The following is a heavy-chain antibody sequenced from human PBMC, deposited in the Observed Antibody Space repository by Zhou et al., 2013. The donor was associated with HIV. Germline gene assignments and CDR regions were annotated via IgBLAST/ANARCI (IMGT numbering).Heavy chain of an antibody. D-gene: IGHD3-10*01. CDR3: VRGRGISTPGDH. V-gene: IGHV1-18*01. CDR2: ISGYNGNT. J-gene: IGHJ4*02. Sequence: QAQLVQSGDEVKKPGASVKVSCKASGYAFDRYDISWVRQAPGQGLEWMGWISGYNGNTHYSEKLQGRVTMTTDTSTSTAYMAMTSLRSDDTAVYYCVRGRGISTPGDHWGQGTLVIVSS. CDR1: GYAFDRYD.